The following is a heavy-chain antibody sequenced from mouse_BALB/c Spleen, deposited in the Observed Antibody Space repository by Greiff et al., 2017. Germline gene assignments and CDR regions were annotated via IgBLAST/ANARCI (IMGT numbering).Heavy chain of an antibody. CDR2: VNPYNGGT. CDR1: GYTFTDYY. D-gene: IGHD2-10*02. Sequence: VQLQQSGPELVKPGASVKMSCKASGYTFTDYYMDWVKQSHGESFEWIGRVNPYNGGTSYNQKFKGKATLTVDKSSSTAYMELNSLTSEDSAVYYCARSGYGTWFAYWGQGTLVTVSA. V-gene: IGHV1-19*01. CDR3: ARSGYGTWFAY. J-gene: IGHJ3*01.